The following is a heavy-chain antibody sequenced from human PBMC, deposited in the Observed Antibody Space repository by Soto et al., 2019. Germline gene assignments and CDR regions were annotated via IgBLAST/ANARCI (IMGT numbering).Heavy chain of an antibody. V-gene: IGHV3-11*06. CDR2: SSNSGTFA. Sequence: GSLLLACAASGFTFSDYYMSWVRQAPGRGLEWISYSSNSGTFARYATSVKGRFSISRDNANNSLYLEMNSLRVEDTAVYYCARSGDNFNVLDYWGQGTTVT. J-gene: IGHJ4*02. CDR1: GFTFSDYY. D-gene: IGHD1-1*01. CDR3: ARSGDNFNVLDY.